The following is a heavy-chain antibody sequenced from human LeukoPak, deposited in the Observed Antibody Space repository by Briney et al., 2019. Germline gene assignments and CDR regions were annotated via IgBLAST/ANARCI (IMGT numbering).Heavy chain of an antibody. CDR1: GFTFSSYA. J-gene: IGHJ4*02. CDR2: ISYDGSNK. D-gene: IGHD6-13*01. CDR3: ARDVAAADQN. V-gene: IGHV3-30*04. Sequence: GRSLRLSCAASGFTFSSYAMHWVRQAPGKGLEWVAVISYDGSNKYYADSVKGRFTISGDNSKNTLYLQMNSLRAEDTAVYYCARDVAAADQNWGQGTLVTVSS.